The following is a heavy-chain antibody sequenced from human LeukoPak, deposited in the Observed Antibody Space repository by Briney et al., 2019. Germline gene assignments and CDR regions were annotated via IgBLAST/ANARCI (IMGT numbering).Heavy chain of an antibody. V-gene: IGHV3-48*03. Sequence: GGSLRLSCAASGFTFSSYEMNWVRQAPGKGLEWVSYISSTGVTIYYADSVKGQFTISRDNSKNTLYLQMNSLRAEDTAVYYCAKVGDYGDYALDYWVQGTLVTVSS. CDR2: ISSTGVTI. J-gene: IGHJ4*02. CDR3: AKVGDYGDYALDY. CDR1: GFTFSSYE. D-gene: IGHD4-17*01.